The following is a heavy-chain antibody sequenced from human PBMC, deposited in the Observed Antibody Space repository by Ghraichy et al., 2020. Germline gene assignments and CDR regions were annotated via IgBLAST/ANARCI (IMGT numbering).Heavy chain of an antibody. D-gene: IGHD3-10*02. CDR2: IYHSGST. CDR1: SGSISSTNW. V-gene: IGHV4/OR15-8*01. CDR3: ARVSPTGTVRGWFDP. J-gene: IGHJ5*02. Sequence: SETLSLTCDVSSGSISSTNWWTWVRQPPGKGLEWIGEIYHSGSTNYNPSLQSRVTMSVDKSKNQFSLKLSSVTAADTAVYYCARVSPTGTVRGWFDPWGQGALVTVSS.